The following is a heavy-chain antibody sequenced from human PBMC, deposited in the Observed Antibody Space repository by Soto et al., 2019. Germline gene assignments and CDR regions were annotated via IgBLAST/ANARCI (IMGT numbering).Heavy chain of an antibody. V-gene: IGHV4-31*03. J-gene: IGHJ6*02. Sequence: QVQLQESGPGLVKSSQTLSLTCTVSGGSISSDGNYWSWIRQHPGKGLEWIGYIYYSGSTYYNPSLKSRVTISVDTSKNHFSLKLNSVTAADTAVYYCARARMVRGIIYYSGMDVWGQGTTVTVSS. D-gene: IGHD3-10*01. CDR2: IYYSGST. CDR3: ARARMVRGIIYYSGMDV. CDR1: GGSISSDGNY.